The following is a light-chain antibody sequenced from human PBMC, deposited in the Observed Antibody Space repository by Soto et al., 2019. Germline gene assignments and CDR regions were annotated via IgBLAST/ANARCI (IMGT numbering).Light chain of an antibody. V-gene: IGKV1-5*03. CDR1: QGVNTW. CDR2: EAS. CDR3: QQYNSYCS. J-gene: IGKJ1*01. Sequence: QPPSWQDGSTGGRVTHTSRASQGVNTWLAWYKQKPGKAPKVLIYEASTLGSGVPSRFSGSGSGTEFTLTIRGLKPDDFATEYCQQYNSYCSFGQGTKVDIK.